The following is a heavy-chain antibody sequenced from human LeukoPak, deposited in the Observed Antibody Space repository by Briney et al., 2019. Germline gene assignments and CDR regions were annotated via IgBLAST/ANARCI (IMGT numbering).Heavy chain of an antibody. CDR1: GFTFSNYW. D-gene: IGHD2-15*01. J-gene: IGHJ4*02. CDR3: ATVAGDCSGGRCYLLRFDY. Sequence: GGSLRLSCATSGFTFSNYWMSWVRQAPGKGLEWVANIKLDGGGKDYVDSVKGRFTISRDNAKNSLYLQMNSLRGDDTAVYYCATVAGDCSGGRCYLLRFDYWGQGTLVTVSS. CDR2: IKLDGGGK. V-gene: IGHV3-7*01.